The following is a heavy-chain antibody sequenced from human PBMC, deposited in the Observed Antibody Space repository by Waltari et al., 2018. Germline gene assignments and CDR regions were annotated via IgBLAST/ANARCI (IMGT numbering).Heavy chain of an antibody. CDR1: GGSISSSSYY. CDR3: AKGGDGYNPSHFDY. CDR2: IYSGGST. V-gene: IGHV3-53*04. J-gene: IGHJ4*02. Sequence: VQLQESGPGLVKPSETLSLTCTVSGGSISSSSYYWGWIRQPPGKGLEWVSVIYSGGSTYYADSVKGRFTISRDNSKNTLYLQMNSLRAEDTAVYYCAKGGDGYNPSHFDYWGQGTLVTVSS. D-gene: IGHD5-12*01.